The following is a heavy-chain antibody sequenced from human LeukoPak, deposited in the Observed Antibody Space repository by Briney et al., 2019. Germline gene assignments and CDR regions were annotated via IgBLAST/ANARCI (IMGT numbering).Heavy chain of an antibody. V-gene: IGHV3-7*01. D-gene: IGHD2-2*02. J-gene: IGHJ3*01. CDR3: ASRPSGYCGSTSCYTD. Sequence: GGSLRLSCAASGFPFSGSWMDWVRQAPGKRMEWVANIKQDGSEKHYADSVKGRFTISRDNAKNSLYLQMSSLRTEDTAVYYCASRPSGYCGSTSCYTDWGRGTMVTVSS. CDR1: GFPFSGSW. CDR2: IKQDGSEK.